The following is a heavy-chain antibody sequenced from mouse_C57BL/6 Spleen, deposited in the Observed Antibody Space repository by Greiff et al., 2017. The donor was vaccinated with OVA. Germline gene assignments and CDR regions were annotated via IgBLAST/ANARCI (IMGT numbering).Heavy chain of an antibody. CDR2: IWTGGGT. D-gene: IGHD2-9*01. J-gene: IGHJ4*01. Sequence: VKLVESGPGLVAPSQSLSITCTVSGFSLTSYAISWVRQPPGKGLEWLGVIWTGGGTNYNSALKSRLSISKDNSKSQVFLKMNSLQTDDTARYYCARNPTMVTGGYYYAMDYWGQGTSVTVSS. CDR3: ARNPTMVTGGYYYAMDY. CDR1: GFSLTSYA. V-gene: IGHV2-9-1*01.